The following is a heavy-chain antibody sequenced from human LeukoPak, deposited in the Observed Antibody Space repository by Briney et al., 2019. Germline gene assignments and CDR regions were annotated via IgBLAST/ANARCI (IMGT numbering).Heavy chain of an antibody. CDR1: GFSVSSNY. Sequence: PGGSLRLSCAASGFSVSSNYMSWVRQAPGKGLEWVSFIYSGGTTYYADSVKGRFTISRDTSMNTLYLQMNSLRAEDTATYYCAKKMSITAASQVDYWGQGTLVTVSS. CDR2: IYSGGTT. D-gene: IGHD1-20*01. J-gene: IGHJ4*02. V-gene: IGHV3-53*01. CDR3: AKKMSITAASQVDY.